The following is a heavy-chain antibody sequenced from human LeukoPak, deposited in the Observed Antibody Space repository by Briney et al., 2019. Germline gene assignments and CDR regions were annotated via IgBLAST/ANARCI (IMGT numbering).Heavy chain of an antibody. CDR2: ISSSSSDI. V-gene: IGHV3-21*01. CDR1: GFTFSSYS. D-gene: IGHD2-15*01. J-gene: IGHJ6*02. Sequence: PGGSLRLSCAASGFTFSSYSINWLRQAPGKGLEWVSSISSSSSDIYYADSVKGRFTISRDNAKKSLFLQMHSLRVEDTAVYYCARLYCGGGSCFYGMDVWGQGTTVTVSS. CDR3: ARLYCGGGSCFYGMDV.